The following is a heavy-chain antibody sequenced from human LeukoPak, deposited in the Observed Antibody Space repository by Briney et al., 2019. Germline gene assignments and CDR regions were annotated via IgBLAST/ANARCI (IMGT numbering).Heavy chain of an antibody. CDR3: ARQWPHRGVMSLDY. CDR1: GGSISSYY. V-gene: IGHV4-59*08. J-gene: IGHJ4*02. CDR2: IYYSGST. Sequence: SETLSLTCTVSGGSISSYYWSWIRQPPGKGLEWIGYIYYSGSTNYNPSLKSRVTISVDTSKNQFSLKLSSVTAADTAGYYCARQWPHRGVMSLDYWGQGTLVTVSS. D-gene: IGHD3-10*01.